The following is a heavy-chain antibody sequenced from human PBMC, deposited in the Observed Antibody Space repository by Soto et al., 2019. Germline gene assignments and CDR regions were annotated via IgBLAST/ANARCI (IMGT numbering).Heavy chain of an antibody. J-gene: IGHJ4*02. D-gene: IGHD3-10*01. CDR2: IKSKTDGGTT. V-gene: IGHV3-15*07. CDR3: TTDTTMVRGVIVWVY. Sequence: WGSLRLSCAASGFTVSNAWMNWVRQAPGKGLEWVGRIKSKTDGGTTDYAAPVKGRFTISRDDSKNTLYLQMNSLKTEDTAVYYCTTDTTMVRGVIVWVYWGQGTLVTVSS. CDR1: GFTVSNAW.